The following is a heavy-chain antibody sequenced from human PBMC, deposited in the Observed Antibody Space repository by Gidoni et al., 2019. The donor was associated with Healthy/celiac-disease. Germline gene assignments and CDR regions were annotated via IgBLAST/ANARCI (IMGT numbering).Heavy chain of an antibody. CDR1: GGATSSYY. J-gene: IGHJ3*02. CDR2: IYYSGST. V-gene: IGHV4-59*08. Sequence: QVQLQESGPGLVQPSETLSLTCTASGGATSSYYWSWLRQPPGKGLEWIGDIYYSGSTNYNPSLKSRVTISVDTSKNQFSLKLSSVTAADTAVYYCARHLGDWDAFDIWGQGTMVTVSS. CDR3: ARHLGDWDAFDI. D-gene: IGHD2-21*02.